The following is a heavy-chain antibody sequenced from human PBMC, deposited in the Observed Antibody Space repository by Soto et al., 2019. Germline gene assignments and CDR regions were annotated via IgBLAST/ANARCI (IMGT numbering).Heavy chain of an antibody. D-gene: IGHD5-18*01. CDR3: ARRYGSCFDY. CDR1: GGSISSYY. V-gene: IGHV4-59*08. Sequence: QVQLQESGPGLVKPSETLSLTCTVSGGSISSYYWSWIRQPPGKGLEWIGYIYYSGSTNYNPSLTCRVAISVDTSKNQFYLKLSSVTAADTAVYYCARRYGSCFDYWGQGPLVTVSS. J-gene: IGHJ4*02. CDR2: IYYSGST.